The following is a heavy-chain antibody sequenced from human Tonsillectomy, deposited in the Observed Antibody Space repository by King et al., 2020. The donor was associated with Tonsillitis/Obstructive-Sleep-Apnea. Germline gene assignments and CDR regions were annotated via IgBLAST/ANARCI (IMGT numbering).Heavy chain of an antibody. CDR2: ISSSGSTI. Sequence: VQLVESGRGLVQPGGSLRLSCAASGFTFSSYEMNWVRQAPGKGLEWVSYISSSGSTIYYADSVKGRFTISRDNEKNSLYLQMNSLRAEDTAVYYCAGDGDDAFDIWGQGTMVTVSS. J-gene: IGHJ3*02. CDR1: GFTFSSYE. CDR3: AGDGDDAFDI. V-gene: IGHV3-48*03.